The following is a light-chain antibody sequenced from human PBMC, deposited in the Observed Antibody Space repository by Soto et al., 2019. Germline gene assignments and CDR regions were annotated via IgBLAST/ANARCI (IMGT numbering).Light chain of an antibody. V-gene: IGKV3-11*01. CDR1: QSVSIS. J-gene: IGKJ5*01. CDR2: DAS. CDR3: QQRSNWPPEIT. Sequence: EILLAQSPATLSLSPGERATLSCRASQSVSISLARYQQKPGQAPRLLIYDASNRATGVPARFSGSGSGTDFTLTVSSLEPEDFALYYCQQRSNWPPEITFGQGTRLEIK.